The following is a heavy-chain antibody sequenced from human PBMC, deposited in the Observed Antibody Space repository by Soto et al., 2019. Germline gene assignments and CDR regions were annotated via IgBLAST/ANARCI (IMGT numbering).Heavy chain of an antibody. CDR2: ISYDGSNK. D-gene: IGHD2-15*01. J-gene: IGHJ3*02. CDR3: AREGAATAPFGI. CDR1: GFTFSSYA. Sequence: QVQLVESGGGVVQPGRSLRLSCAASGFTFSSYAMHWVRQAPGKGLEWVAVISYDGSNKYYADSVKGRFTISRDNSKNTLYLQMNSLRAEDTAVYYCAREGAATAPFGIWGQGTMVTVSS. V-gene: IGHV3-30-3*01.